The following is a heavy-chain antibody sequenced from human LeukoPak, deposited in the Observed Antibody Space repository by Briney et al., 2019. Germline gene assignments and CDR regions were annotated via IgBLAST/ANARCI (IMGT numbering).Heavy chain of an antibody. J-gene: IGHJ4*02. CDR1: GFTFSDYS. CDR2: ISSSNSI. Sequence: PGGSLRLSCAASGFTFSDYSMSWVRQAPGKGLEWISYISSSNSIYYSDSVKGRFTISRDNAKNSLYLQMNSLRAEDTAVYYCLRYNYGYYFDYWGQGTLVTVSS. V-gene: IGHV3-48*01. D-gene: IGHD5-18*01. CDR3: LRYNYGYYFDY.